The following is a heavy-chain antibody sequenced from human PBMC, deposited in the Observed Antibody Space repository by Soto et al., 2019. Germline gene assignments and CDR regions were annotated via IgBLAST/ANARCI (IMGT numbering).Heavy chain of an antibody. CDR3: ARGWGYSYGYSARPYNWFDP. CDR2: INHSGST. V-gene: IGHV4-34*01. Sequence: SETLSLTCAVYGGSFSGYYWSWIRQPPGKGLEWIGEINHSGSTNYNPSLKSRVTISVDTSKNQFSLKLSSVTAADTAVYYCARGWGYSYGYSARPYNWFDPWGQGTLVT. D-gene: IGHD5-18*01. CDR1: GGSFSGYY. J-gene: IGHJ5*02.